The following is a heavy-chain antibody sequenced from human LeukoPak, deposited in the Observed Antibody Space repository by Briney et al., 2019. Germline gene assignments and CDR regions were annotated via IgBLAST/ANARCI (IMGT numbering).Heavy chain of an antibody. Sequence: GGSLRLSCAASGFTFDDYAMHWVRQAPGKGLEWVSGISWNSGSIGYADSVKGRFTISRDNAKNSLYLQMNSLRAEDTALYYCAKDLWVRGVTAFDYWGQGTLVTVSS. J-gene: IGHJ4*02. CDR3: AKDLWVRGVTAFDY. CDR1: GFTFDDYA. D-gene: IGHD3-10*01. CDR2: ISWNSGSI. V-gene: IGHV3-9*01.